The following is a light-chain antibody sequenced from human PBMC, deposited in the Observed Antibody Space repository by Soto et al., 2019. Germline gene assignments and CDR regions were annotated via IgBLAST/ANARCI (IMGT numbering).Light chain of an antibody. J-gene: IGKJ1*01. CDR1: QNISNY. CDR2: GAS. V-gene: IGKV3-20*01. CDR3: QQYGSPPWT. Sequence: IVLTQSPATLSLSPGKRATLSCRASQNISNYLIWYQQKPGQTPRLLIHGASSRATGIPDRFSGSGSGTDFTLTISRLEPEDFVIYYCQQYGSPPWTFGQGTKVDIK.